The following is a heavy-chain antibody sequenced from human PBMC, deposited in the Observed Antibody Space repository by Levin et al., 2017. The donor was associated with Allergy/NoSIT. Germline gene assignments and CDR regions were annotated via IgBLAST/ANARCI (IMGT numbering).Heavy chain of an antibody. CDR1: GILFSSYD. CDR2: ISAGGNYI. D-gene: IGHD3-22*01. Sequence: LSLTCAASGILFSSYDMNWVRQAPGKWLEWVSSISAGGNYIYYADSVKGRFTISRDNAKNSLFLQMNSLRAEDTAVYYCASWAMYHYDRSAFDYFYYAMDVWGQGTTVTVSS. CDR3: ASWAMYHYDRSAFDYFYYAMDV. V-gene: IGHV3-21*01. J-gene: IGHJ6*02.